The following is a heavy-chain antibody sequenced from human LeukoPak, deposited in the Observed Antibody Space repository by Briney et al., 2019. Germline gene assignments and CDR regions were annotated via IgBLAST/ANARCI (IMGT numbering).Heavy chain of an antibody. Sequence: PSETLSLTCAVYGGSFSGYYWSWIRQPAGKGLEWIGRIYTSGSTNYNPSLKSRVTISVDTSKNQFSLKLSSVTAADTAVYYCARAYYDILTGWEYYFDYWGQGTLVTVSS. V-gene: IGHV4-59*10. J-gene: IGHJ4*02. D-gene: IGHD3-9*01. CDR3: ARAYYDILTGWEYYFDY. CDR1: GGSFSGYY. CDR2: IYTSGST.